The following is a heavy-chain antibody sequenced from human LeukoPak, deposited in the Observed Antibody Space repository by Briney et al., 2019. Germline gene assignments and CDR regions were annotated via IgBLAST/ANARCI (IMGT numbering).Heavy chain of an antibody. D-gene: IGHD6-13*01. CDR2: IKQDGSEK. Sequence: PGGSLRLSCAASGFTFSSYWMSWVRQAPGKGLEWVANIKQDGSEKYYVDSVKGRFTISRDNAKNSLYLQMNSLRAEDTAVYYCARRGVAKQLAKYNWFDPWGQGTLVSVAS. CDR3: ARRGVAKQLAKYNWFDP. J-gene: IGHJ5*02. CDR1: GFTFSSYW. V-gene: IGHV3-7*01.